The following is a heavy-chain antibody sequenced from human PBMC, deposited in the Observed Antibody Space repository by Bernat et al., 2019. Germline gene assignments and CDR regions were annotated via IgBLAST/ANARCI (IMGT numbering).Heavy chain of an antibody. D-gene: IGHD6-13*01. CDR2: IWYDGSNK. Sequence: QVQLVESGGGVVQPGRSLRLSCAASGFTFSSYGMHWVRQAPGKGLEWVVVIWYDGSNKYYADSVKGRFTISRDNSKNTLYLQMNSLRAEDTAVYYCASIPGIAAAGKNYFDYWGQGTLVTISS. CDR3: ASIPGIAAAGKNYFDY. CDR1: GFTFSSYG. V-gene: IGHV3-30*19. J-gene: IGHJ4*02.